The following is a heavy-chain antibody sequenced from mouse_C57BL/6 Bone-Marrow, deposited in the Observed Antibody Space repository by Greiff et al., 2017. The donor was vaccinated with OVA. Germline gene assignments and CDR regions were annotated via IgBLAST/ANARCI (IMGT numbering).Heavy chain of an antibody. D-gene: IGHD2-10*01. CDR3: TPYYGTFDY. CDR1: GFNIKDDY. J-gene: IGHJ2*01. Sequence: EVQLQQSGAELVRPGASVKLSCTASGFNIKDDYMHWVKQRPEQGLEWIGWIDPENGDTEYASKFQGKATITADTSSITAYLQLSSLTSEDTAVYYCTPYYGTFDYWGQGTTLTVSS. V-gene: IGHV14-4*01. CDR2: IDPENGDT.